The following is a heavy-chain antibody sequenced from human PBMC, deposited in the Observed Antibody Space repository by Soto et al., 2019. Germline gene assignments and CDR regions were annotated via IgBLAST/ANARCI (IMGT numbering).Heavy chain of an antibody. D-gene: IGHD2-2*01. CDR2: IYYSGST. CDR3: ARHPYCSSTSCYVSWFDP. V-gene: IGHV4-59*08. J-gene: IGHJ5*02. Sequence: SETLSLTCTVSGGSISSYYWSWIRQPPGKGLEWIGYIYYSGSTNYNPSLKSRVTISVDTSKNQYSLKLSSVTAADTAVYYCARHPYCSSTSCYVSWFDPWGQGTLVTVSS. CDR1: GGSISSYY.